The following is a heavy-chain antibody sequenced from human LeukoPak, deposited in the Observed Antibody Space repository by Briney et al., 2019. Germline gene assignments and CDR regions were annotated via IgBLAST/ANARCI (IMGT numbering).Heavy chain of an antibody. V-gene: IGHV3-15*07. CDR2: IKSKTDGGTT. J-gene: IGHJ4*02. Sequence: PGGSLRLSCAASDFTFSNAWMNWVRQAPGKGLEWVSRIKSKTDGGTTDYTAPVKGRFTISRDDSKNTLYLQMNGLKIEDTAVYYCTTVLAAAGRTPRPYWGQGTLVTVSS. D-gene: IGHD6-13*01. CDR1: DFTFSNAW. CDR3: TTVLAAAGRTPRPY.